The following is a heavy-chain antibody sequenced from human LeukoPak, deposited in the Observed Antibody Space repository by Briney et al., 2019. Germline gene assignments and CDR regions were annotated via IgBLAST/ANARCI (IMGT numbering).Heavy chain of an antibody. D-gene: IGHD3-10*01. CDR2: INHSGST. V-gene: IGHV4-34*01. J-gene: IGHJ4*02. CDR3: ARGRGDY. Sequence: SETLSLTCAVYGESFSGNYWSWIRQPPGKGLEWIGEINHSGSTNYNPSLKSRVTISVDTSKNQFSLKLSSVTAADTAVYYCARGRGDYWGQGTLVTVSS. CDR1: GESFSGNY.